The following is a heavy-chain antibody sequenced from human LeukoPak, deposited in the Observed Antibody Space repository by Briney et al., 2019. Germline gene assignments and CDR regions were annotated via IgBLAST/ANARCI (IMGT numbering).Heavy chain of an antibody. CDR2: IYSGGST. V-gene: IGHV3-53*01. J-gene: IGHJ4*02. CDR3: ARAPSVAGNY. CDR1: GFIVSNNH. Sequence: PGGSLRLSCAASGFIVSNNHMSWVRQAPGKGLEWVSIIYSGGSTYYADSVKGRFTISSDNSKNTLYLQTNSLRAEDTAVYYCARAPSVAGNYWGQGTLVTVSS. D-gene: IGHD6-19*01.